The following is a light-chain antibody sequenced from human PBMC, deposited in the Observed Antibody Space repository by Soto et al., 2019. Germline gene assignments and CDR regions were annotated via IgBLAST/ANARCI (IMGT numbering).Light chain of an antibody. Sequence: IVMAKAPGTLSVSPGERVTLSCRARQSVRNSFAWYHQKPGQAPRLVIYGASTRATGATATFSGRGFETEFTLTISSLHSDDFAVYYCQQDTNWPPITLGQGTRLEIK. J-gene: IGKJ5*01. CDR1: QSVRNS. CDR3: QQDTNWPPIT. V-gene: IGKV3-15*01. CDR2: GAS.